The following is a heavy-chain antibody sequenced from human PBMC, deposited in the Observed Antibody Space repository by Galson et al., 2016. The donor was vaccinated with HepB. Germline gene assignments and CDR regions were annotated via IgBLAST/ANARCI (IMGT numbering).Heavy chain of an antibody. CDR1: GFTFSSYG. CDR2: ISRGSGTI. J-gene: IGHJ6*02. Sequence: SLRLSCAASGFTFSSYGMNWIRQAPGKGLEWVSYISRGSGTIYYAGSVRGRFTVSRDNARNSLYLQMNSLRDEDTAVYYCATSDSGGDTFVDVWGQGTTVIVTS. V-gene: IGHV3-48*02. D-gene: IGHD4-23*01. CDR3: ATSDSGGDTFVDV.